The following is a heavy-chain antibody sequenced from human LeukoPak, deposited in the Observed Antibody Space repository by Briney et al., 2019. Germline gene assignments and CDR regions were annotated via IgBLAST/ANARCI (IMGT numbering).Heavy chain of an antibody. CDR3: AREGMVRGVIPHYYYGMDV. Sequence: ASVKVSCKASGYTFTSYYMHWVRQAPGQGLEWMGIINPSGGSASYAQKFQGRVTMTRDTSTSTVYMELSSLRSEDTAVYYCAREGMVRGVIPHYYYGMDVWGQGTTVTVSS. CDR1: GYTFTSYY. J-gene: IGHJ6*02. V-gene: IGHV1-46*01. D-gene: IGHD3-10*01. CDR2: INPSGGSA.